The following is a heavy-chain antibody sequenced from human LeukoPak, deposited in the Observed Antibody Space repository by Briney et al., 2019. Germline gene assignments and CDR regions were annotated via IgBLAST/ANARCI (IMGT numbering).Heavy chain of an antibody. J-gene: IGHJ4*02. CDR3: AKDSIDVVPAAMPGSLDY. D-gene: IGHD2-2*01. V-gene: IGHV3-43*02. CDR2: ISGDGGST. Sequence: GGSLRLSCAASGFTFDDYAMHWVRQAPGKGLEWVSLISGDGGSTYYADSVKGRFTISRDNSKNSLYLQMNSLRTEDTALYYCAKDSIDVVPAAMPGSLDYWGQGTLVTVSS. CDR1: GFTFDDYA.